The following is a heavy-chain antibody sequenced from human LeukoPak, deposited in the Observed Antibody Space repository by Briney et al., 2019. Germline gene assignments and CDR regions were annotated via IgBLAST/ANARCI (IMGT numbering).Heavy chain of an antibody. D-gene: IGHD3-22*01. CDR1: GLTFSNYA. Sequence: GGSLRLSCAASGLTFSNYAMSWVRQAPGKGLELVANIKQDGSEKYYVDSVKGRFTISRDNAKNSLYLQMNSLRAEDTAVYYCARVGPDYYDSSGYYYPFDYWGQGTLVTVSS. V-gene: IGHV3-7*01. J-gene: IGHJ4*02. CDR2: IKQDGSEK. CDR3: ARVGPDYYDSSGYYYPFDY.